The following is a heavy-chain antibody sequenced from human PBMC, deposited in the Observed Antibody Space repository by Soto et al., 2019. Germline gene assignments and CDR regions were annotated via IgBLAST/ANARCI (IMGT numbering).Heavy chain of an antibody. V-gene: IGHV3-74*01. CDR3: ARDTFGDSSGYYGYYYYYGMDV. D-gene: IGHD3-22*01. Sequence: GGSLRLSCAASGFPFSSYWMHWVRQAPGKGLVWVSRINSDGSSTSYADSVKGRFTISRDNAKNTLYLQMNSLRAEDTAVYYCARDTFGDSSGYYGYYYYYGMDVWGQGTTVTVS. CDR2: INSDGSST. J-gene: IGHJ6*02. CDR1: GFPFSSYW.